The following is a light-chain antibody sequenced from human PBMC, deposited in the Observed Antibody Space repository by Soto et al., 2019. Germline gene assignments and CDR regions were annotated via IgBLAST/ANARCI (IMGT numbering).Light chain of an antibody. J-gene: IGKJ4*01. CDR1: RSVSNF. V-gene: IGKV3-11*01. CDR2: DAS. Sequence: DIVLTQSPSTLSSSPGDRATLSCRASRSVSNFLAWYQQKPGQAPRLLIYDASKRATGVPTRFSGSGSGTDFTPTISSLEPEDFAVYHCQQRNNCPLTFGGGTKVELK. CDR3: QQRNNCPLT.